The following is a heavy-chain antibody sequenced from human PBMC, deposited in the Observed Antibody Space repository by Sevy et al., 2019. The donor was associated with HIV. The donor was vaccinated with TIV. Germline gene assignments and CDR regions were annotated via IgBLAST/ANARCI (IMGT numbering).Heavy chain of an antibody. D-gene: IGHD3-3*01. Sequence: GGSLRLSCAASGFNFRDFYMTWIRQAPGKGLEWVAYISSSDGAKYYADSVAGRFTISRDNAKNSMYLQMNSLRADDAAIYFCARDSSGEEFGFYYYYMDVWGKGTAVTVSS. CDR3: ARDSSGEEFGFYYYYMDV. V-gene: IGHV3-11*04. CDR2: ISSSDGAK. J-gene: IGHJ6*03. CDR1: GFNFRDFY.